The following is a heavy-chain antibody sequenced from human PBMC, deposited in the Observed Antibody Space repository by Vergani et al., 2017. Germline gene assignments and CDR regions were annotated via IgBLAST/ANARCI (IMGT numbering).Heavy chain of an antibody. J-gene: IGHJ4*02. D-gene: IGHD6-13*01. Sequence: EQLVESGGDLVQPGGSLRVSCTASGFSFSDFYMNWIRQAPGKGLEWVSYISSSGSTIYYADSVKGRFTISRDNAKNSLYLQMNSLRAEDTAVYYCAGGDSSSWYTSGRFDYWGQGTLVTVSS. V-gene: IGHV3-11*04. CDR2: ISSSGSTI. CDR1: GFSFSDFY. CDR3: AGGDSSSWYTSGRFDY.